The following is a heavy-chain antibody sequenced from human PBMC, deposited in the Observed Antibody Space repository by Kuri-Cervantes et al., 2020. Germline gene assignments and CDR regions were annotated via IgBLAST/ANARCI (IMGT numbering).Heavy chain of an antibody. CDR3: ARATTAIVWRPFDY. Sequence: ASVKVSCKASGYTFTSYYMHWVRQAPGQGLEWMGIINFSGGSTSYAQKFQGRVTMTRDTSASTAYMELSSLRSEDTAVYYCARATTAIVWRPFDYWGQGTLVTVSS. J-gene: IGHJ4*02. CDR1: GYTFTSYY. CDR2: INFSGGST. D-gene: IGHD5-18*01. V-gene: IGHV1-46*01.